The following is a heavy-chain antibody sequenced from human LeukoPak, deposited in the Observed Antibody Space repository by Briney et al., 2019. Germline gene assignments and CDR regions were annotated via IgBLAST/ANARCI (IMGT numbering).Heavy chain of an antibody. V-gene: IGHV3-21*01. CDR2: ISSSSSYI. Sequence: GGSLRLSCAASGFTLSSYSMNWVRQAPGKGLEWVSSISSSSSYIYYADSVKGRFTISRDNAKNSLYLQMNSLRAEDTAVYYCARDSSGGSCSDYWGQGALVTVSS. J-gene: IGHJ4*02. D-gene: IGHD2-15*01. CDR1: GFTLSSYS. CDR3: ARDSSGGSCSDY.